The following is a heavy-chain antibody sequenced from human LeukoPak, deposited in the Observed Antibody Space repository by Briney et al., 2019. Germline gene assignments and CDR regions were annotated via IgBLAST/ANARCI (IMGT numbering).Heavy chain of an antibody. D-gene: IGHD6-19*01. CDR2: ISYDGSNK. CDR3: AKGSGWYGDY. CDR1: GFTFSSYG. J-gene: IGHJ4*02. V-gene: IGHV3-30*18. Sequence: GRSLRLSCAASGFTFSSYGMHWVRQAPGKGLEWVAVISYDGSNKYYADSVKGRFTISRDNSKNTLYLQMNSLRAEDTAVYYCAKGSGWYGDYWGQGTLVTVSS.